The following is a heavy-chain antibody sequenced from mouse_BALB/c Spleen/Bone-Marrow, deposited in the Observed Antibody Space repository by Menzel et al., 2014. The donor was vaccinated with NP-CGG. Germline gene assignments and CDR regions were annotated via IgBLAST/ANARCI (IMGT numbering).Heavy chain of an antibody. CDR3: ARYYYGYYFDY. CDR1: GFNIKDTY. CDR2: IDPANGNT. D-gene: IGHD1-1*01. J-gene: IGHJ2*01. V-gene: IGHV14-3*02. Sequence: VQLHQSGAELVKPGASVKLSCTASGFNIKDTYMHWVKQRPEQGLEWIGRIDPANGNTKYDPKFQGKATITADTSSNTAYLQLSSLTSEDTAVYYCARYYYGYYFDYWGQGTTLTVSS.